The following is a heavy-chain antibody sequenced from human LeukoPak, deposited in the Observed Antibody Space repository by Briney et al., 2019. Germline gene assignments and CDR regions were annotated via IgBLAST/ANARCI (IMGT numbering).Heavy chain of an antibody. Sequence: GGSLRLSCAASGFTFSSYAMGWVRQAPGKGLEWVSAISGSGGSTYYADSVKGRFTISRDNSKNTLYLQMNSLRAEDTAVYYCASPGLYGSGSYWAFDYWGQGTLVTVSS. D-gene: IGHD3-10*01. CDR1: GFTFSSYA. V-gene: IGHV3-23*01. J-gene: IGHJ4*02. CDR2: ISGSGGST. CDR3: ASPGLYGSGSYWAFDY.